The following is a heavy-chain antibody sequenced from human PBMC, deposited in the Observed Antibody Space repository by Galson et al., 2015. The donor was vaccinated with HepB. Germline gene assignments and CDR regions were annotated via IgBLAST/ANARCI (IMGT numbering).Heavy chain of an antibody. CDR1: GYKFPNNW. Sequence: QSGAEVKEPGESLRISCKGSGYKFPNNWISWVRQMPGRGLEWMGRIDPRDSESDYSPSFQGQVTISTDKSTSTAYLEWRSLKASDSGIYFCAIHEANCAGDCYFRLGTWGQGTLVTVSS. CDR3: AIHEANCAGDCYFRLGT. CDR2: IDPRDSES. D-gene: IGHD2-21*01. J-gene: IGHJ5*02. V-gene: IGHV5-10-1*04.